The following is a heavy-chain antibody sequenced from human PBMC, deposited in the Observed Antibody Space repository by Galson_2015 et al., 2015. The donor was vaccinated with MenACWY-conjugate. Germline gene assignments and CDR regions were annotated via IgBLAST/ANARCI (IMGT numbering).Heavy chain of an antibody. D-gene: IGHD3-22*01. V-gene: IGHV1-18*04. CDR2: INPYNANA. J-gene: IGHJ4*02. CDR1: GYSFTTSG. Sequence: SVKVSCKASGYSFTTSGISWVRQAPGQGLEWMGFINPYNANAKYAQNLLGGVTMTTDTSTSTAYMELRSLRSDDTAVYYCARDPPDSSGYYWGYFDYWGQGTLVTVSS. CDR3: ARDPPDSSGYYWGYFDY.